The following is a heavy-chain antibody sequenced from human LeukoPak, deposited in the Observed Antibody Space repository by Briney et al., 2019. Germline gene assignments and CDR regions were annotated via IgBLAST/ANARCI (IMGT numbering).Heavy chain of an antibody. J-gene: IGHJ4*02. CDR2: INHSGST. CDR3: ARLGSGSPNQFDY. CDR1: GGSISSSSYY. D-gene: IGHD3-10*02. V-gene: IGHV4-39*07. Sequence: PSETLSLTCTVSGGSISSSSYYWGWIRQPPGKGLEWIGEINHSGSTNYNPSLKSRVTISVDTSKNQFSLKLSSVTAADTAVYYCARLGSGSPNQFDYWGQGTLVTVSS.